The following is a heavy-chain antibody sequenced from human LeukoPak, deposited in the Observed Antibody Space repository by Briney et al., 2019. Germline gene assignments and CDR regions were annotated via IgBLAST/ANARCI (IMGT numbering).Heavy chain of an antibody. CDR3: ARGPYIAAAGVDY. V-gene: IGHV1-2*06. CDR2: INPNSGCT. J-gene: IGHJ4*02. D-gene: IGHD6-13*01. Sequence: ASVKVSCKASGYTFTGYYMHWVRQAPGQGLEWIGRINPNSGCTNYAQKFQGRVTMTRDTSISTAYMELSRLRSDDTAVYYCARGPYIAAAGVDYWGQGTLVTVSS. CDR1: GYTFTGYY.